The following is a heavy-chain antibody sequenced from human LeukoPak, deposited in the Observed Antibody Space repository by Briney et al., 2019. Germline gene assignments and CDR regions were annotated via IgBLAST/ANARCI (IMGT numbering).Heavy chain of an antibody. CDR1: GFTFSSYS. CDR3: ARHAPPEGQQLAQYYFDY. D-gene: IGHD6-13*01. J-gene: IGHJ4*02. Sequence: GGSLRLSCAASGFTFSSYSMNWVRQAPGKGLEWVSYISSSSSTIYYADSVKGRFTISRDNAKNSLYLQMNSLRAEDTAVYYCARHAPPEGQQLAQYYFDYWGQGTRVTVSS. CDR2: ISSSSSTI. V-gene: IGHV3-48*04.